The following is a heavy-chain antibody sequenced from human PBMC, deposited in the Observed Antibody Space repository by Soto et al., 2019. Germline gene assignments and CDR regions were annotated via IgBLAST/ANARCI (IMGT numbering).Heavy chain of an antibody. CDR3: ARLTSYYDSNGTNQYDYYGLGV. J-gene: IGHJ6*02. V-gene: IGHV5-51*07. CDR2: IYPGDSDT. D-gene: IGHD3-22*01. CDR1: GNSFTTYL. Sequence: DSLKISCKCSGNSFTTYLIGLVHQMAWKRLEWMGIIYPGDSDTRYSPSFRGHVTISVDKSISTAYLQWSSLRASDNAIYYCARLTSYYDSNGTNQYDYYGLGVWAQGTTVTVSS.